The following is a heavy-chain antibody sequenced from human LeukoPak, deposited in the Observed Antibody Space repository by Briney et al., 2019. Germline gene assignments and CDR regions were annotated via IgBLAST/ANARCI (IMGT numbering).Heavy chain of an antibody. J-gene: IGHJ4*02. CDR1: GFTVSNNY. D-gene: IGHD3-22*01. CDR3: ARGCGYQAY. V-gene: IGHV3-66*01. Sequence: LSGGSLRLSCAASGFTVSNNYMSWVRQPPGKVREWVSGIHSGGSTYFPDSVKDRFIISRDNSKNTLYLQMNSLRAEDTAGYYCARGCGYQAYWGQGTLVTVSS. CDR2: IHSGGST.